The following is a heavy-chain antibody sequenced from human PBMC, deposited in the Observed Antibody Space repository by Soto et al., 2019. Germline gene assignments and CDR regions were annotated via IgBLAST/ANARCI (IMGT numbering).Heavy chain of an antibody. CDR1: KISINNYW. CDR2: IRGDGHET. Sequence: EVQLVESGGGLVQPGGSLRLSCAASKISINNYWMSWVRQAPGKGLEWVANIRGDGHETRYVDSVKGRFAISRDNALNSLSLQRNSLRVEDTAIYYCVRDGDVCSGSDCFRHFSYWGQGTLVTGSS. CDR3: VRDGDVCSGSDCFRHFSY. J-gene: IGHJ4*02. V-gene: IGHV3-7*03. D-gene: IGHD2-21*02.